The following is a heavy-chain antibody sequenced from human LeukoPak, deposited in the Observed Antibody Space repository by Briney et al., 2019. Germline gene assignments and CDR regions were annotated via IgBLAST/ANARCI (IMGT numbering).Heavy chain of an antibody. D-gene: IGHD5-18*01. V-gene: IGHV1-46*01. Sequence: ASVKASCKASGYTFTSYYMHWVRQAPGQGLEWMGIINPSGGSTSYAQKFQGRVTMTRETSTSTVYMELSSLRSEDTAVYYCARVGRGYSHGYAPDYYYYMDVWGKGTTVTVSS. CDR3: ARVGRGYSHGYAPDYYYYMDV. CDR1: GYTFTSYY. J-gene: IGHJ6*03. CDR2: INPSGGST.